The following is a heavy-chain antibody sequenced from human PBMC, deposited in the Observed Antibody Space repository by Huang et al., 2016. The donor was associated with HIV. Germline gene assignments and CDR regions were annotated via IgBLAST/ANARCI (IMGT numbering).Heavy chain of an antibody. CDR1: GYTFTDSN. D-gene: IGHD6-6*01. CDR3: ARDWSFGSSTSPAD. Sequence: QVQLVQSGAEVKNPGASVRVSCKASGYTFTDSNIHWVRQAPGQGLEWRGWSNPKRGGTIYAQRCQGRSTRTRDTTISTVHMDLRRIQSDDTAVYFCARDWSFGSSTSPADWGQGTLVTVSS. V-gene: IGHV1-2*02. J-gene: IGHJ4*02. CDR2: SNPKRGGT.